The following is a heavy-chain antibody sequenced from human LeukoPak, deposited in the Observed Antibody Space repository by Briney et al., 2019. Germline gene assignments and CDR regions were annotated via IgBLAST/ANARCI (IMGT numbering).Heavy chain of an antibody. CDR3: ARVGYGDPSYMDV. Sequence: SGTLSLTCAVSGGSISSTNWWSWVRQTPGKGLEWIGRIDTSGNTNYKPSLKSRVTMSVDTSRNQFSLKLSSVTAADTAVYYCARVGYGDPSYMDVWGKGTTVTVSS. J-gene: IGHJ6*03. CDR2: IDTSGNT. D-gene: IGHD4-17*01. V-gene: IGHV4-4*02. CDR1: GGSISSTNW.